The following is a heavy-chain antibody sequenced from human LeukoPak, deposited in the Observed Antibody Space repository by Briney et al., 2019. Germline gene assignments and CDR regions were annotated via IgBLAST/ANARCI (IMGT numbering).Heavy chain of an antibody. CDR3: ARDGTPSRRDGYSTDN. CDR2: IYHSGST. V-gene: IGHV4-30-2*01. CDR1: GGSISSGGYY. J-gene: IGHJ4*02. Sequence: SQTLSLTCTVSGGSISSGGYYWSWIRQPPGKGLEWIGYIYHSGSTYYNPSLKSRVTVSVDKSKNQFSLKLSSVTAADTAVYYCARDGTPSRRDGYSTDNWDQGALVTVSS. D-gene: IGHD5-24*01.